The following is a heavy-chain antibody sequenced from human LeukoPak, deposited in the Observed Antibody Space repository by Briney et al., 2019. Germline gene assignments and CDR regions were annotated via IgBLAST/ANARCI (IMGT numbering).Heavy chain of an antibody. CDR3: AKTDTAMVKGYFDY. V-gene: IGHV3-9*01. CDR2: ISWNSGSI. D-gene: IGHD5-18*01. Sequence: GRSLRLSCAASGFTFDDYAMHWVRQAPGKGLEWVSGISWNSGSIGYADSVKGRFTISRDNAKNSLYLQMNSLRAEDTALYYCAKTDTAMVKGYFDYWGQGTPVTVSS. CDR1: GFTFDDYA. J-gene: IGHJ4*02.